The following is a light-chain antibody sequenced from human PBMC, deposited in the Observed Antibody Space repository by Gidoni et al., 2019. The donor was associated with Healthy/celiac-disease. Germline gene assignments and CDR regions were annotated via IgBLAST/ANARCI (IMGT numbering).Light chain of an antibody. V-gene: IGKV1-5*03. Sequence: DIQMTQSPSTLSASLGDRVTITCRASQSISSWLAWYQQKPGKAPKLLIYKASSLESVVPSRFSGSGSGTEFTLTISNLQADDFATYYCQQYNSYPETLGQGTKVEIK. J-gene: IGKJ1*01. CDR1: QSISSW. CDR3: QQYNSYPET. CDR2: KAS.